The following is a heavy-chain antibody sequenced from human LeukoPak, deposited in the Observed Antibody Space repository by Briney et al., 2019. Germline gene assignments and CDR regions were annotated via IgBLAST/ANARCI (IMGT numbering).Heavy chain of an antibody. CDR3: ARDGGDSNRKSSNWFDP. CDR2: IYYSGST. CDR1: GGSISSYY. V-gene: IGHV4-59*01. Sequence: SETLSLTCTVSGGSISSYYWSWIRQPPGKGLEWIGYIYYSGSTNYNPSLKSRVTISVDTSKNQFSLKLSSVTAADTAVYYCARDGGDSNRKSSNWFDPWGQGTLVTVSS. J-gene: IGHJ5*02. D-gene: IGHD6-13*01.